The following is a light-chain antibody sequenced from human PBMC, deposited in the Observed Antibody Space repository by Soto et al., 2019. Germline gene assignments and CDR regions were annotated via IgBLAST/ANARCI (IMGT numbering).Light chain of an antibody. CDR1: QSVSSSY. J-gene: IGKJ3*01. V-gene: IGKV3-20*01. Sequence: EIELTQSPATLSLSPGERATLSCRPSQSVSSSYLAWYQQKPGQAPRLLIYGASSRATGIPDRFSGSGTGTDFTLTISRLEPEDFAVYYCQQYSRSPLTFGPGTKVDIK. CDR2: GAS. CDR3: QQYSRSPLT.